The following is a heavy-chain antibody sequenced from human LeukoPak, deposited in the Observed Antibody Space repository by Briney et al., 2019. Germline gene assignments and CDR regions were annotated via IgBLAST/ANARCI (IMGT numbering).Heavy chain of an antibody. CDR1: GGTFSSYA. D-gene: IGHD1-14*01. CDR2: IIPIFGTA. J-gene: IGHJ3*02. CDR3: ARELKDPEAFDI. Sequence: ASVQVSCKASGGTFSSYAISWVRQAPGQGLEWMGGIIPIFGTANYAQKFQGRVTITADESTSTAYMELSSLRSEDTAVYYCARELKDPEAFDIWGQGTMVTVSS. V-gene: IGHV1-69*01.